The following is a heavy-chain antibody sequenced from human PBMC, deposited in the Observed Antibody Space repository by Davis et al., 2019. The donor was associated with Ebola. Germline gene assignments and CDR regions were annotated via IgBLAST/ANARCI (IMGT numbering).Heavy chain of an antibody. V-gene: IGHV3-7*03. J-gene: IGHJ4*02. D-gene: IGHD1-26*01. CDR3: ARSYSGTRIYNY. CDR1: GYTVGSDF. CDR2: IKPDGSEK. Sequence: GEDLMTSWSASGYTVGSDFMNWGRQAEGKGLERVANIKPDGSEKYYVDSVKGRFSISRDNAKNSLYLQMNGLRAEDTAVYYCARSYSGTRIYNYWGQRSLITVSS.